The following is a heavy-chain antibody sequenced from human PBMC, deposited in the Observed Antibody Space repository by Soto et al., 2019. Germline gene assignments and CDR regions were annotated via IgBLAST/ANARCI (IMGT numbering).Heavy chain of an antibody. D-gene: IGHD7-27*01. CDR2: IYSSGNT. Sequence: LSLTCTVSGGSVSSSSYSWGWIRQPPGKDLEWIGYIYSSGNTNYNPSLRSRVTMSKDTSKNQFSLKLNSVTAADTAVYYCARRVTGGGERFDPWGLGTPVTVSS. CDR1: GGSVSSSSYS. J-gene: IGHJ5*02. V-gene: IGHV4-30-4*08. CDR3: ARRVTGGGERFDP.